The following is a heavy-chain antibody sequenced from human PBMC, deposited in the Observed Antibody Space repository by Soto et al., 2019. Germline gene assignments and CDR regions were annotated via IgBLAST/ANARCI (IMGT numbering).Heavy chain of an antibody. CDR1: GVTFSSYS. Sequence: GGPLRLSXAASGVTFSSYSMNWVRQSPGKGLEWVSSISSSSSYIYYADSVKGRFTISRDNAKNSLYLQMNSLRAEDTAVYYCAREYDILNWFDPWGQGTLVTVSS. D-gene: IGHD3-9*01. V-gene: IGHV3-21*01. J-gene: IGHJ5*02. CDR2: ISSSSSYI. CDR3: AREYDILNWFDP.